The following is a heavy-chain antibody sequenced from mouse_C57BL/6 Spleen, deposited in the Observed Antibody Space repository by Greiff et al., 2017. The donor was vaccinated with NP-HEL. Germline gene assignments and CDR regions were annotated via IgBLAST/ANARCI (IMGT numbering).Heavy chain of an antibody. Sequence: QVQLQQSGPELVKPGASVKISCKASGYAFSSSWMNWVKQRPGKGLEWIGRIYPGDGDTNYNGKFKGKATLTADKSSSTAYMQLSSLTSEDSAVYFCARGVTTVEGVFDYWGQGTTLTVSS. CDR3: ARGVTTVEGVFDY. CDR2: IYPGDGDT. D-gene: IGHD1-1*01. V-gene: IGHV1-82*01. J-gene: IGHJ2*01. CDR1: GYAFSSSW.